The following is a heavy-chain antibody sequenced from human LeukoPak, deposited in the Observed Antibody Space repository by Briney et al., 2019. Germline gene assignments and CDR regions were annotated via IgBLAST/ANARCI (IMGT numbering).Heavy chain of an antibody. D-gene: IGHD2-2*01. CDR3: ARDDPSKIYGTNAPFDY. V-gene: IGHV4-39*02. CDR1: GGSISTISDY. CDR2: VYYSGST. Sequence: SETLSLTCAVSGGSISTISDYWDWIRQPPGKGLEWIGSVYYSGSTYYNPSLKSRIIISVDTSKNQFSLKLNSVTAADTAVYYCARDDPSKIYGTNAPFDYWGQGTLVTVSS. J-gene: IGHJ4*02.